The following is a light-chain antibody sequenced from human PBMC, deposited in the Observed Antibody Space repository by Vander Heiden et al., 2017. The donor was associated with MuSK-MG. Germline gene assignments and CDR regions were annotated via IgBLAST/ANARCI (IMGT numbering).Light chain of an antibody. V-gene: IGKV3-15*01. J-gene: IGKJ4*01. CDR3: QQYTNWPIT. Sequence: EIVMTQSPATLSLSPGERAALSCRASQSITTTLAWYQQKPGQGPRLLIYDASTRATGIPARFSGGGSGTDFTLTISSLQSEDLAVYYCQQYTNWPITFGGGTKVEIK. CDR2: DAS. CDR1: QSITTT.